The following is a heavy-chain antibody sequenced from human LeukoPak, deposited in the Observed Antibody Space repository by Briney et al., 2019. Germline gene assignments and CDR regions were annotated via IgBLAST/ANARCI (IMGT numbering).Heavy chain of an antibody. J-gene: IGHJ4*02. V-gene: IGHV3-23*01. D-gene: IGHD5/OR15-5a*01. Sequence: GGSLRLSCAASGFTFSSYAMSWVRQAPGKGLEWVSAISGPAGSWDYADSVKGRFTISRDNSKNTLFLQINSLRADDTAIYYCAKKVGLVSAPLYYFDVWGQGTLVTVSS. CDR2: ISGPAGSW. CDR3: AKKVGLVSAPLYYFDV. CDR1: GFTFSSYA.